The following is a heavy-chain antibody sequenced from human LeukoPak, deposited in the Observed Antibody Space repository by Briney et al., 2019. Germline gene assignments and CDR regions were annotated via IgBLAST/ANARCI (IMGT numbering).Heavy chain of an antibody. CDR1: GYTFTGYY. CDR3: AREYCSSTSCYGGFDY. V-gene: IGHV1-2*02. D-gene: IGHD2-2*01. CDR2: INPNSGGT. J-gene: IGHJ4*02. Sequence: ASVKVSCKASGYTFTGYYMHWVRQAPGQGLEWMGWINPNSGGTNYAQKFQGRVTMTRDTSISTAYMELSRLRSDDTAVYYCAREYCSSTSCYGGFDYWGQGTLVTVSS.